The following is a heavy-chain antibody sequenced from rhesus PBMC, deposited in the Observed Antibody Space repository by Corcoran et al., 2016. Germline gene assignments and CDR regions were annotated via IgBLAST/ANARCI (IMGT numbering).Heavy chain of an antibody. V-gene: IGHV4-76*01. CDR1: GGSISGGYD. Sequence: QVQLQESGPGLVKPSETLSLTRAVSGGSISGGYDWSWIRQPPGKGLEWIGYIYGSSGSTNYNPSLKNRVTISKDTSKNQFSLKLSSVTAADTAVYYCARHRILLNYWYFDIWGPGTPITISS. D-gene: IGHD2-15*01. J-gene: IGHJ2*01. CDR3: ARHRILLNYWYFDI. CDR2: IYGSSGST.